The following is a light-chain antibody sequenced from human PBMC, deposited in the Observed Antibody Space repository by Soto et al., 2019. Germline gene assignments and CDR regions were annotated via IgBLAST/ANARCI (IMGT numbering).Light chain of an antibody. CDR3: TSFTSSSTYV. V-gene: IGLV2-14*01. Sequence: QSALTQPASVSGSPGQSITISCTGTSSDIGSYNYVSWYQQHPGKAPKLMIYDVSNRPSGVSNRFSGSKSGNTASLSISGRQAEDEAEYYCTSFTSSSTYVFGAGTKLTVL. J-gene: IGLJ1*01. CDR2: DVS. CDR1: SSDIGSYNY.